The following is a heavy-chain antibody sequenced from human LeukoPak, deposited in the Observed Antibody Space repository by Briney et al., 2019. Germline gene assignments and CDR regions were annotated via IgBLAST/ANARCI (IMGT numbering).Heavy chain of an antibody. CDR1: GFTFDDYA. Sequence: PGGSLRLSCAASGFTFDDYAMHWFRQAPGKGLEWVSLISGDGGSTYYADSVKGRFTISRDNSKNSLYLQMNSLRTEDTALYYCAKDKGYYYDSSGYYALILDYWGQGTLVTVSS. J-gene: IGHJ4*02. D-gene: IGHD3-22*01. CDR3: AKDKGYYYDSSGYYALILDY. CDR2: ISGDGGST. V-gene: IGHV3-43*02.